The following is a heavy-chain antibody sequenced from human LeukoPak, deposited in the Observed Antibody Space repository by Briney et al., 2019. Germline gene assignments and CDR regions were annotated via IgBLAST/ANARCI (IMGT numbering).Heavy chain of an antibody. D-gene: IGHD2-21*01. CDR2: IYYSGST. Sequence: SETLSLTCTVSGGSISSYYWSWIRQPPGKGLEWIGYIYYSGSTNYNPSLKSRVTISEDTSKNQFSLKLSSVTAADTAVYYCARDLYSYKDVWGKGTTVTISS. J-gene: IGHJ6*04. CDR1: GGSISSYY. V-gene: IGHV4-59*01. CDR3: ARDLYSYKDV.